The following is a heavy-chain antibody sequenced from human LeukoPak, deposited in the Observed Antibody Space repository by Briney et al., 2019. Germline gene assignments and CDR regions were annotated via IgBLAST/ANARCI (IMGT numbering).Heavy chain of an antibody. CDR2: MNPNSGNT. CDR3: ASYSGSHDDAFDI. D-gene: IGHD1-26*01. CDR1: GYTSTSYD. J-gene: IGHJ3*02. V-gene: IGHV1-8*01. Sequence: ASVKVSCKASGYTSTSYDINWVRQATGQGLEWMGWMNPNSGNTGYAQKFQGRVTMTRNTSISTAYMELSSLRSEDTAVYYCASYSGSHDDAFDIWGQGTMVTVSS.